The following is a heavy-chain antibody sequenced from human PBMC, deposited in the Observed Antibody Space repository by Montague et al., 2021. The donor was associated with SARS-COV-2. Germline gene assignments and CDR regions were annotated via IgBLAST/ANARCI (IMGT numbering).Heavy chain of an antibody. D-gene: IGHD3-22*01. CDR1: GGSFSGYY. CDR2: INHSGST. J-gene: IGHJ4*02. CDR3: VRHSGYYDRSGYYDY. V-gene: IGHV4-34*01. Sequence: SETLSLTCAVYGGSFSGYYWSWIRQPPGKGLEWIGEINHSGSTNYNPSLKSRVTISVDTPKNQFSLKLSAVTAADTGVYYCVRHSGYYDRSGYYDYWGRGTLVTVSS.